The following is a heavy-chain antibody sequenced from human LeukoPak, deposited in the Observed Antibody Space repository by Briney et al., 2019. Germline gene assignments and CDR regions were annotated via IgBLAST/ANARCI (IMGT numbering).Heavy chain of an antibody. CDR3: AREPYYYDSSGYYYNY. Sequence: SVKVSCKASGGTFSSYAISWVRQAPGQGLEWMGGIIPIFGTANYAQKFQGRVTITADESTSTAYMELSSLRSEDTAVSYCAREPYYYDSSGYYYNYWGQGTLVTVSS. CDR1: GGTFSSYA. V-gene: IGHV1-69*13. CDR2: IIPIFGTA. D-gene: IGHD3-22*01. J-gene: IGHJ4*02.